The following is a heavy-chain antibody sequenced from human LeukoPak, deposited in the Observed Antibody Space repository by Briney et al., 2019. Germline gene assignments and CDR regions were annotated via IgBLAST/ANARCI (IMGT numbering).Heavy chain of an antibody. CDR3: VRWDHSNNWHYEY. CDR2: ISYDGSNK. D-gene: IGHD6-13*01. CDR1: GFTFSSYA. V-gene: IGHV3-30-3*01. Sequence: GGSLRLSCAASGFTFSSYAMHWVRQAPGKGLEWVAVISYDGSNKYYADSVKGRFTISRDDAKNALYLEMTSLRADDTGVYYCVRWDHSNNWHYEYWGQGTLVTVSS. J-gene: IGHJ4*02.